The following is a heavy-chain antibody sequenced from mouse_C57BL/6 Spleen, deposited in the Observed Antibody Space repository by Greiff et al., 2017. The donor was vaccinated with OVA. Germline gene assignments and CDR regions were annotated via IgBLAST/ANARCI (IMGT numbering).Heavy chain of an antibody. Sequence: EVQVVESGEGLVKPGGSLKLSCAASGFTFSSYAMSWVRQTPEKRLEWVAYISSGGDYIYYADTVKGRFTISRDNARNTLYLQMSSLKSEDTAMYYCTRRSSGYYFDYWGQGTTLTVSS. CDR1: GFTFSSYA. J-gene: IGHJ2*01. V-gene: IGHV5-9-1*02. CDR2: ISSGGDYI. D-gene: IGHD3-2*02. CDR3: TRRSSGYYFDY.